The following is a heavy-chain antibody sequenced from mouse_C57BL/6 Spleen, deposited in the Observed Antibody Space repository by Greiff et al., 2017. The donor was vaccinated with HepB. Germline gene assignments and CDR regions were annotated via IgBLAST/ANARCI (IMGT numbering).Heavy chain of an antibody. V-gene: IGHV5-6*01. CDR1: GFTFSSYG. CDR2: ISSGGSYT. CDR3: ERPGDYDGGFAD. D-gene: IGHD2-4*01. Sequence: EVKLVESGGDLVKPGGSLKLSCAASGFTFSSYGMSWVRQTPDKRLEWVATISSGGSYTYYPDSVKGRFTISRDNTKNTLYLQMSSLKSEDTAMYYCERPGDYDGGFADWGQGTLVTVSA. J-gene: IGHJ3*01.